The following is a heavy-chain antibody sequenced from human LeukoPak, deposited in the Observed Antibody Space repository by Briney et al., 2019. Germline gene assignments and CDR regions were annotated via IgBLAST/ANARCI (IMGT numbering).Heavy chain of an antibody. CDR1: GFTFSRYW. CDR2: IGSSGDST. J-gene: IGHJ4*02. CDR3: AKGGWLDC. D-gene: IGHD2-15*01. Sequence: GGSLRLSCAASGFTFSRYWMHWVRQAPGKGLEWVSVIGSSGDSTYYADSVKGRFTISRENSKNTMYLQMNSLRAEDTAVYYCAKGGWLDCWGQGTLVTVSS. V-gene: IGHV3-23*01.